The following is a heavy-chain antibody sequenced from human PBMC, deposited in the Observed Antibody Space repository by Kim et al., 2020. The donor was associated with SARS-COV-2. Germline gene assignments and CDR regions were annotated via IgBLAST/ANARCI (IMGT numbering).Heavy chain of an antibody. CDR3: TRISIYCSSTSCYQD. D-gene: IGHD2-2*01. Sequence: GGSLRLSCAASGFTFSGSAMHWVRQASGKGLEWVGRIRSKANSYATAYAASVKGRFTISRDDSKNTAYLQMNSLKTEDTAVYYCTRISIYCSSTSCYQDWGQGTLVTVSS. CDR1: GFTFSGSA. J-gene: IGHJ4*02. V-gene: IGHV3-73*01. CDR2: IRSKANSYAT.